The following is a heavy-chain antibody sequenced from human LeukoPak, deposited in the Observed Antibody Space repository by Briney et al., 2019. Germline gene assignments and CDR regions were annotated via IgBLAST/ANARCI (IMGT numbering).Heavy chain of an antibody. CDR1: GYTFTSYG. J-gene: IGHJ4*02. Sequence: ASVKVSCKASGYTFTSYGISWARQAPGQGLEWMGWISAYNGNTNYAQKLQGRVTMTTDTSTSTAYMELRSLRSDDTAVYYCARSHIVVVTASSPPDYWGQGTLVTVSS. V-gene: IGHV1-18*01. CDR3: ARSHIVVVTASSPPDY. CDR2: ISAYNGNT. D-gene: IGHD2-21*02.